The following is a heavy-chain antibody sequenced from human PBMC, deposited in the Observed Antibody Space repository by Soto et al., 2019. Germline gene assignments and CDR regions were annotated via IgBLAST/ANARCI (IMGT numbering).Heavy chain of an antibody. CDR1: GDYITSHY. CDR3: ARPKGIAPAVWYFDL. J-gene: IGHJ2*01. CDR2: VYHSGKT. V-gene: IGHV4-59*08. Sequence: QVQLQESGPGLVKPSETLSLTCTVSGDYITSHYWSWIRQPPGKGLEWIGYVYHSGKTDSNPSLKSRVTISMDTSKNQIYLSLTSVTAADTAVYYCARPKGIAPAVWYFDLWGRGTRVTVSS. D-gene: IGHD6-13*01.